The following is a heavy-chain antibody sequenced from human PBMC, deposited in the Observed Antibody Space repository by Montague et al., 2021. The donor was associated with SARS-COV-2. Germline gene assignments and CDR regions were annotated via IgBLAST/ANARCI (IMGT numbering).Heavy chain of an antibody. D-gene: IGHD4-11*01. CDR3: ARSGNPGTTVTYLY. J-gene: IGHJ4*02. Sequence: SETLSLTCSFSGGSISAIVNFWGWNRQPPGKGREWNGSISYTGRTYHNPSLKSRVTMSVDTSKNQFSLKLNSVTAADTAVYYCARSGNPGTTVTYLYWGQGTLVTVSS. V-gene: IGHV4-39*07. CDR2: ISYTGRT. CDR1: GGSISAIVNF.